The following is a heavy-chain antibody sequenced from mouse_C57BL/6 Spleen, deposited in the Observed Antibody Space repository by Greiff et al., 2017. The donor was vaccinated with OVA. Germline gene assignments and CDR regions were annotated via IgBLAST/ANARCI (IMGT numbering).Heavy chain of an antibody. CDR3: ARGHFMSRKGWYFGG. CDR2: IDPSDSET. J-gene: IGHJ1*03. V-gene: IGHV1-52*01. Sequence: QVQLQQPGAELVRPGSSVKLSCKASGYTFTSYWMHWVKQRPIQGLEWIGNIDPSDSETHYNQKFKDKAPLTVDKSSSTAYMQLSSLTSADSAVYYCARGHFMSRKGWYFGGRGTGTTVTVAS. CDR1: GYTFTSYW. D-gene: IGHD1-1*01.